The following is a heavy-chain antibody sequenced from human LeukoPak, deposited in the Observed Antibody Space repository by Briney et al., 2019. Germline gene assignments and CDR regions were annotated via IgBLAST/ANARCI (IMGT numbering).Heavy chain of an antibody. J-gene: IGHJ5*02. V-gene: IGHV3-7*03. CDR3: TTDSPLVVVVAGTENWFDP. CDR1: GFTFSSNW. CDR2: IKQDGSEK. Sequence: PGGSLRLSCAAPGFTFSSNWMSWVRQAPGKWLQWLPNIKQDGSEKYYVDSVKGRFTISRDNAKNSLYLQMNSLRAEDTAVYYCTTDSPLVVVVAGTENWFDPWGQGTLVTVSS. D-gene: IGHD2-15*01.